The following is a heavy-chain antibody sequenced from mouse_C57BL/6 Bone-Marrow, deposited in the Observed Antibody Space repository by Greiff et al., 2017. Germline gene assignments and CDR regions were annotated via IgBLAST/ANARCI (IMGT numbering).Heavy chain of an antibody. CDR1: GYTFTSYG. J-gene: IGHJ4*01. Sequence: VQLVESGAELARPGASVKLSCKASGYTFTSYGISWVKQRPGQGLEWIGEIYPRSGNTYYNEKFKGKATLTADKSSSTAYMELRSLTSEDSAVYFCARGEASYYYGSKGIDYWGQGTSVTVSS. CDR2: IYPRSGNT. D-gene: IGHD1-1*01. V-gene: IGHV1-81*01. CDR3: ARGEASYYYGSKGIDY.